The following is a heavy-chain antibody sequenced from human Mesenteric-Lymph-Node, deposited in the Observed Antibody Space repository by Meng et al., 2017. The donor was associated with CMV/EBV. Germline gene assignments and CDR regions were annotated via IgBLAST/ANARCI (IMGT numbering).Heavy chain of an antibody. Sequence: GGSLRLSCAASGFTFSTYAMNWVRQAPGKGLEWVSSIIGNGSATYYAHSVKGRFTISRDNSKNTVSLQMNSLRVEDTALYYCAKTLRDSRTWFRGRYFDFWGQGALVTVSS. CDR1: GFTFSTYA. V-gene: IGHV3-23*01. CDR3: AKTLRDSRTWFRGRYFDF. J-gene: IGHJ4*02. D-gene: IGHD6-13*01. CDR2: IIGNGSAT.